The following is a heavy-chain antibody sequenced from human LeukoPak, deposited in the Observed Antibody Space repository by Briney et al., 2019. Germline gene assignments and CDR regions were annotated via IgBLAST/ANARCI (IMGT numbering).Heavy chain of an antibody. V-gene: IGHV3-23*01. CDR1: GFTFSSYA. J-gene: IGHJ4*02. Sequence: GSLRLSCAASGFTFSSYAMSWVRQAPGKGLEWVSAISGSGGSTYYADSVKGRFTISRDNSKNTLYLQMSSLRAEDTAVYYCAKAPHFIAVAGTNYYFDYWGQGTLVTVSS. D-gene: IGHD6-19*01. CDR3: AKAPHFIAVAGTNYYFDY. CDR2: ISGSGGST.